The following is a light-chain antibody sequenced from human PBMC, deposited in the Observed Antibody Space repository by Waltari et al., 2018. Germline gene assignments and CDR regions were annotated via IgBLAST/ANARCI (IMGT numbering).Light chain of an antibody. CDR1: SSDIGDYEY. J-gene: IGLJ3*02. CDR3: CSYTGRKTWV. Sequence: QSALTQPRSVSGSPGQSVTMSCTGTSSDIGDYEYVSWYQQHPGKAPKLSIHDIYRRPSGGPDRFSASKSGNTASLTISVLQADDEADYYCCSYTGRKTWVFGGGTKVTVL. V-gene: IGLV2-11*01. CDR2: DIY.